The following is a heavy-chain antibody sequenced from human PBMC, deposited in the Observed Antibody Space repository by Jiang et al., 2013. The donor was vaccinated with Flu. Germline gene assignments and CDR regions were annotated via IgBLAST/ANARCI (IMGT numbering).Heavy chain of an antibody. CDR2: IIPILGIA. D-gene: IGHD2-2*01. V-gene: IGHV1-69*09. CDR3: ARVVLGDCSSTSCYYYYYGMDV. J-gene: IGHJ6*02. CDR1: GGTFSSYA. Sequence: VQLVESGAEVKKPGSSVKVSCKASGGTFSSYAISWVRQAPGQGLEWMGGIIPILGIANYAQKFQGRVTITADKSTSTAYMELSSLRSEDTAVYYCARVVLGDCSSTSCYYYYYGMDVWGQGTTGHRLL.